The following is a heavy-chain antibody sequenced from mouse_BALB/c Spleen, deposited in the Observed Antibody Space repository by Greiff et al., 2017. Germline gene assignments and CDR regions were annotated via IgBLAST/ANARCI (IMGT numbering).Heavy chain of an antibody. CDR1: GFTFSSYG. CDR3: ARPTSDYAMDD. CDR2: ISSGGSYT. Sequence: VQLKESGGDLVKPGGSLKLSCAASGFTFSSYGMSWVRQTPDKRLEWVATISSGGSYTYYPDSVKGRFTISRDNAKNTLYLQMSSLKSEDTAMYYCARPTSDYAMDDWGQGTSVTVSS. V-gene: IGHV5-6*01. J-gene: IGHJ4*01. D-gene: IGHD3-1*01.